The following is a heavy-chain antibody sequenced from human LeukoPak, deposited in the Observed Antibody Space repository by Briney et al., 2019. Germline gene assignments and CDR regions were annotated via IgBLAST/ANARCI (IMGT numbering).Heavy chain of an antibody. CDR3: ARGWGSTSSNYFDP. J-gene: IGHJ5*02. D-gene: IGHD2-2*01. V-gene: IGHV4-61*02. CDR1: GGSITSGNFY. Sequence: SETLSLTCTVSGGSITSGNFYWSWIRQPAGKGLEWIGRIYGGGSTNYSPSLRSRVTISIDTSKNQFSLKLNSVTAADTAVYYCARGWGSTSSNYFDPWGQGTLVTVSS. CDR2: IYGGGST.